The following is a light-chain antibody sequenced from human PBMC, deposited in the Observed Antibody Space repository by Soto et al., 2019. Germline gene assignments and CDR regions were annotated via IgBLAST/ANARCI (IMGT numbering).Light chain of an antibody. CDR3: QQYINWWT. CDR2: GAS. J-gene: IGKJ1*01. CDR1: QSVSSN. V-gene: IGKV3-15*01. Sequence: EIVMTQSPATLSVSPGERATLSCRASQSVSSNLAWYQQKPGQPPRLLIYGASTRATGIPARFSGSGSGTEFTLPIGSLQSEDFAVYYCQQYINWWTFGQGTKVEIK.